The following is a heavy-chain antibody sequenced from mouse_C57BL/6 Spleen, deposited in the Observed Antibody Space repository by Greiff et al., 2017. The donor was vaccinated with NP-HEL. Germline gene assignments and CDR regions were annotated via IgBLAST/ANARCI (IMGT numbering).Heavy chain of an antibody. D-gene: IGHD2-3*01. CDR2: INPGSGGT. V-gene: IGHV1-54*01. CDR1: GYAFTNYL. J-gene: IGHJ3*01. Sequence: VQLQQSGAELVRPGTSVKVSCKASGYAFTNYLIEWVKQRPGQGLEWIGVINPGSGGTNYNEKFKGKATLTADKSSSTAYMQLSSLTSEDSAVYFCARWDGGYYEAYWGQGTLVTVSA. CDR3: ARWDGGYYEAY.